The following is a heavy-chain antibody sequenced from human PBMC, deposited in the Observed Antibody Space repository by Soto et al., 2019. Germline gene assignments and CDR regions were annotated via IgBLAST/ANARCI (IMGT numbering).Heavy chain of an antibody. CDR2: IIPIFGTT. V-gene: IGHV1-69*13. J-gene: IGHJ4*02. D-gene: IGHD3-10*01. CDR1: GDTFNKYA. CDR3: ASKHRLYNTLEN. Sequence: ASVKVSCKASGDTFNKYAITWVRQVPGQGLEWMGGIIPIFGTTFYAQNFQGRVTITADESTTTAYMELNSLTSDDTAVYYCASKHRLYNTLENSGQGTLVTVYS.